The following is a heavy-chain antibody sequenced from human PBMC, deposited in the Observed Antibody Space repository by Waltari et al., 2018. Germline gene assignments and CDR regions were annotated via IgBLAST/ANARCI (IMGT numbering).Heavy chain of an antibody. D-gene: IGHD2-8*01. V-gene: IGHV1-69-2*01. CDR3: ATGDGCTNGVCRSFDY. CDR1: GYTFTDYY. CDR2: VDPEDGET. Sequence: EVQLVQSGAEVKKPGATVKISCKASGYTFTDYYMHWVQQAPGKGLEWMGRVDPEDGETIYAEKCQGRVTITADTSTDTAYMELSSLRSEDTAVYYCATGDGCTNGVCRSFDYWGQGTLVTVSS. J-gene: IGHJ4*02.